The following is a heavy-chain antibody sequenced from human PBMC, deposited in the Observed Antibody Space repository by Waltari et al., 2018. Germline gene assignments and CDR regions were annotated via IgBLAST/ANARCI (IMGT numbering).Heavy chain of an antibody. CDR2: ISYDGSNK. CDR1: GFPFSSYA. Sequence: QVQLVESGGGVVQPGRALRLSCAPSGFPFSSYALPRVRQAPGKGLEWVAVISYDGSNKYYADSVKGRFTISRDNSKNTLYLQMNSLRAEDTAVYYCARVRVGASDYWGQGTLVTVSS. V-gene: IGHV3-30-3*01. D-gene: IGHD1-26*01. CDR3: ARVRVGASDY. J-gene: IGHJ4*02.